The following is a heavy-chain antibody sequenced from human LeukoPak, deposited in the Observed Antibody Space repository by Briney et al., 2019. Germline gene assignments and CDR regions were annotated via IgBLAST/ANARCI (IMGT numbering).Heavy chain of an antibody. J-gene: IGHJ4*02. CDR2: IYYSGST. Sequence: SETLSLTCTVSGGSVSSGSYYWSWIRQPPGKGLEWIGYIYYSGSTNYNPSLKSRVTISVDTSKNQFSLKLSSVTAADTAVYYCARAVVVPAAILFDYWGQGTLVTVSS. D-gene: IGHD2-2*01. V-gene: IGHV4-61*01. CDR3: ARAVVVPAAILFDY. CDR1: GGSVSSGSYY.